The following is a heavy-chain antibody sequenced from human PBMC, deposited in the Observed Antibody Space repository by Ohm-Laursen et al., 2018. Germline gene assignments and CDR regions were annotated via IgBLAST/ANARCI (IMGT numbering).Heavy chain of an antibody. CDR1: GFTFSSYG. V-gene: IGHV3-30*12. D-gene: IGHD4/OR15-4a*01. CDR2: ISYDGSNK. Sequence: SLRLSCAAPGFTFSSYGMHWVRQAPGKGLEWVAVISYDGSNKYYADSVKGRFTISRDNAKNSLYLQMNSLRADDTAVYYCARGPNYNYNTYWFDPWGQGTLVTVSS. CDR3: ARGPNYNYNTYWFDP. J-gene: IGHJ5*02.